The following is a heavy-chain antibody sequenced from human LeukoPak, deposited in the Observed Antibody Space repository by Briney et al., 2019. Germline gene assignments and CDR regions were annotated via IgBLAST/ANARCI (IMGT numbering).Heavy chain of an antibody. CDR2: IYHSGST. D-gene: IGHD4-17*01. Sequence: SETLSLTCTVSGYSISSGYYWGWIRQPPGKGLEWIGSIYHSGSTYYNPSLKSRVTISVDTSKNQFSLKLSSVTAADTAVYYCARVTTVTDYYFDYWGQGTLVTVSS. V-gene: IGHV4-38-2*02. CDR1: GYSISSGYY. J-gene: IGHJ4*02. CDR3: ARVTTVTDYYFDY.